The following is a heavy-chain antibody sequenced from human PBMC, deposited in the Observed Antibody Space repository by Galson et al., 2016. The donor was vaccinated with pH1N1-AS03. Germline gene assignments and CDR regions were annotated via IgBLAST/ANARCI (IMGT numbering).Heavy chain of an antibody. CDR3: ATPPIAASGILGGY. J-gene: IGHJ4*02. CDR2: ISLSGSGT. Sequence: SMRLSCAVSGFTFSTHAMSWVRQAPGKGLDWVSGISLSGSGTYYTDSVKGRFTISRDNSKNTLYLQMNSLRPEDTAVYYCATPPIAASGILGGYWGQGTLVTVSP. D-gene: IGHD6-13*01. V-gene: IGHV3-23*01. CDR1: GFTFSTHA.